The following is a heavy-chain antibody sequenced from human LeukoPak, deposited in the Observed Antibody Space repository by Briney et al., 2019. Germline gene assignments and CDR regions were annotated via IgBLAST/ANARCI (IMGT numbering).Heavy chain of an antibody. CDR2: ISGSSDST. V-gene: IGHV3-23*01. D-gene: IGHD2-8*01. CDR3: ARDLGYCTNGVCHTRFDY. CDR1: GFTFSSYA. Sequence: PGGSLRLSCTASGFTFSSYAMSWVRQAPGKGLEWVSSISGSSDSTYYADFVEGRFTISRDTSKNTLYLQMNSLRAEDTAVYYCARDLGYCTNGVCHTRFDYWGQGTLVAVSS. J-gene: IGHJ4*02.